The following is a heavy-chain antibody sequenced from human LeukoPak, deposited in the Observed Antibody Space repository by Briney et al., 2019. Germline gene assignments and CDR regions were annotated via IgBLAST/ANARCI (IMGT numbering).Heavy chain of an antibody. Sequence: ASAKVSCKASGYTFTGYYMHWVRQAPGQGLEWMGWINPNSGGTNYAQKFQGRVTMTRDTSISTAYMELSRLRSDDTAVYYCARDLGSTSCYTCYYYYMDVWGKGTTVTVSS. J-gene: IGHJ6*03. CDR1: GYTFTGYY. CDR3: ARDLGSTSCYTCYYYYMDV. CDR2: INPNSGGT. D-gene: IGHD2-2*02. V-gene: IGHV1-2*02.